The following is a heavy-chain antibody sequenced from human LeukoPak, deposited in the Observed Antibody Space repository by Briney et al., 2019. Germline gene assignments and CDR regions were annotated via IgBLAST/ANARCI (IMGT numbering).Heavy chain of an antibody. CDR3: TTDGPYSNFDY. V-gene: IGHV3-23*01. D-gene: IGHD4-11*01. CDR2: ISGSGGST. Sequence: GGSLRLSFAASGFTFSSYAMSWVRQAPGKGLEWVSAISGSGGSTYYADSVKGRFTISRDNSKNTLYLQMNSLKTEDTAVYYCTTDGPYSNFDYWGQGTLVTVSS. CDR1: GFTFSSYA. J-gene: IGHJ4*02.